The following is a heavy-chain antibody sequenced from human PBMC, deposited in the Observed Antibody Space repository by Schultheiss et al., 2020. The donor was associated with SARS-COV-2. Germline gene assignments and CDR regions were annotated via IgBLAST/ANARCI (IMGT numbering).Heavy chain of an antibody. CDR1: GGSISSGGYS. Sequence: SETLSLTCAVSGGSISSGGYSWSWIRQPPGKGLEWIGYIYHSGSTYYNPSLKSRVTISVDTSKNQFSLKLSSVTAADTAVYYCARDTIDRYDFWSGYATGYMDVWGKGTTVTVSS. J-gene: IGHJ6*03. CDR3: ARDTIDRYDFWSGYATGYMDV. CDR2: IYHSGST. D-gene: IGHD3-3*01. V-gene: IGHV4-30-2*01.